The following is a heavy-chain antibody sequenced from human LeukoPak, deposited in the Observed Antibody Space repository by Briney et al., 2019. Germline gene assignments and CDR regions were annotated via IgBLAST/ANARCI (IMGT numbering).Heavy chain of an antibody. D-gene: IGHD3-3*01. Sequence: GASVKVSCKASGYTFTGYYMHWVRQAPGQGLEWMGWINPNSGGTNYAQKFQGRVTMSRDTSISTAYMELSRLRSDDTAVYYCARAHDFWSGYYLFVIDYWGQGTLVTVSS. CDR1: GYTFTGYY. CDR3: ARAHDFWSGYYLFVIDY. CDR2: INPNSGGT. J-gene: IGHJ4*02. V-gene: IGHV1-2*02.